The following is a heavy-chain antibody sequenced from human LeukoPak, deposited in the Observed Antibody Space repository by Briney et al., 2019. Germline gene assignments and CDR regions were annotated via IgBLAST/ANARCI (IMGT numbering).Heavy chain of an antibody. CDR2: ISYDGSNK. D-gene: IGHD1-1*01. V-gene: IGHV3-30-3*01. J-gene: IGHJ4*02. CDR3: AGKTWNY. CDR1: GFTFSSYA. Sequence: PGGSLRLSCAASGFTFSSYAMHWVRQAPGKGLEWVAVISYDGSNKYYADSVKGRFTISRDNSKNTLYLQMNSLRVEDTAMYYCAGKTWNYWGQGTLVTVSS.